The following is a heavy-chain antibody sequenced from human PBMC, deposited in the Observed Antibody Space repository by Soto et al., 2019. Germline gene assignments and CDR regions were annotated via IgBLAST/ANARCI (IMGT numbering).Heavy chain of an antibody. J-gene: IGHJ6*02. CDR2: ISYDGSNK. V-gene: IGHV3-30-3*01. Sequence: QVQLVESGGGVVQPGRSLRLSCAASGFTFSSYAMHWVRQAPGKGLEWVAVISYDGSNKYYADSVKGRFTISRDNSKNTLYLQMNSLRAEDTAVYSCARYYYRFNRGYGFSMDVWGQGTTVTVSS. CDR1: GFTFSSYA. D-gene: IGHD5-12*01. CDR3: ARYYYRFNRGYGFSMDV.